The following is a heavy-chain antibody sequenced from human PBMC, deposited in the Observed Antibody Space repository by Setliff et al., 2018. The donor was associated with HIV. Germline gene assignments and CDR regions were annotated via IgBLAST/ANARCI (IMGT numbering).Heavy chain of an antibody. CDR3: AHTLRDYFDY. J-gene: IGHJ4*02. CDR2: IDWDDDK. V-gene: IGHV2-70*12. D-gene: IGHD4-17*01. CDR1: GFSLSTTGMC. Sequence: SGPTLVNPTQTLTLTCTFSGFSLSTTGMCVNWIRQPPGKALEWLARIDWDDDKYYNTSLTTRLTVSKDTSKNQVVLTMTNMDPVDTATYYCAHTLRDYFDYWGQGTMVTVSS.